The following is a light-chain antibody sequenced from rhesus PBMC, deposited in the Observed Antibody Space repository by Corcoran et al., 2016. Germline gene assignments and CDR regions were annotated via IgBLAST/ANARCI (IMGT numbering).Light chain of an antibody. CDR2: YAS. Sequence: DIQMTQSPSSLSASVGDTVTITCRASQGISNYLAWYQQKPGKAPKPLIYYASHLESGVPSRFSGSGSGTDFTLPLTSLQPEYFSPYYCQQHNSYPPTFGQGTKVEIK. J-gene: IGKJ1*01. CDR3: QQHNSYPPT. CDR1: QGISNY. V-gene: IGKV1S14*01.